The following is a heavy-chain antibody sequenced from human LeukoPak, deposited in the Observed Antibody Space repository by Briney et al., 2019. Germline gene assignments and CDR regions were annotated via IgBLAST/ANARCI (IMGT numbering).Heavy chain of an antibody. V-gene: IGHV4-39*07. J-gene: IGHJ1*01. D-gene: IGHD6-13*01. CDR3: ARSGYSSSWSLEYFQH. CDR2: IYYSGST. CDR1: GGSISSSSYY. Sequence: SETLSLTCTVSGGSISSSSYYWGWIRQPPGKGLEWIGSIYYSGSTYYNPSLKSRVTISVDTSKNQFSLKLSSVTAADTAVYYCARSGYSSSWSLEYFQHWGQGTLVTVSS.